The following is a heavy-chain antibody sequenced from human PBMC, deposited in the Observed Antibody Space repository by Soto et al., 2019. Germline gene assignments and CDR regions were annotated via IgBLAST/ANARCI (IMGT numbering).Heavy chain of an antibody. CDR1: GGSINNDNYY. J-gene: IGHJ2*01. CDR3: ARATPVAATHNSWYFDL. CDR2: IYYSGKT. Sequence: PSETLSLTCTVSGGSINNDNYYWGWVRQSPGKGLEWLGSIYYSGKTHYNPSLQSRVTMSVDTSKGHFSLKVNSVTPEDTAVYYCARATPVAATHNSWYFDLWGRGTLVTVSS. V-gene: IGHV4-39*02. D-gene: IGHD2-15*01.